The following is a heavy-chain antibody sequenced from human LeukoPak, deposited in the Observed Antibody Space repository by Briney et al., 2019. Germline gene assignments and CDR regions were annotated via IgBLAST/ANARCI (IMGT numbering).Heavy chain of an antibody. J-gene: IGHJ4*02. D-gene: IGHD6-6*01. CDR2: ISYDGSNE. V-gene: IGHV3-30*03. CDR1: GFTFSSYG. Sequence: GGSLRLSCAASGFTFSSYGMSWVRQAPGKGLEWVAIISYDGSNEYYADSVKGRFTISRDNSKNTLYLQMNSLRAADTAVYYCARDKGTSYQSSFDYWGQGTLVTVSS. CDR3: ARDKGTSYQSSFDY.